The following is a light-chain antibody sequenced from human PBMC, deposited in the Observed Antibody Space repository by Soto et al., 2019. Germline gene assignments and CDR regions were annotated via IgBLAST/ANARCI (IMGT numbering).Light chain of an antibody. CDR3: QQYYSTPRT. J-gene: IGKJ1*01. Sequence: DIVMTQSPDSLAVSLCERATINCKSSQSFLYRSNNKNYLAWYQQKPGQPPKLLISWASTRESGVPDRFSGSGSGTDFTLTISSLQAEDVAVYYCQQYYSTPRTFGQGTKVDIK. V-gene: IGKV4-1*01. CDR1: QSFLYRSNNKNY. CDR2: WAS.